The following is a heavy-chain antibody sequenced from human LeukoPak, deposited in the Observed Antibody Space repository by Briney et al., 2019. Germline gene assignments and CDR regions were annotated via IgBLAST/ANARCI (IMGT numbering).Heavy chain of an antibody. D-gene: IGHD3-22*01. V-gene: IGHV3-23*01. CDR1: GFTFSNYA. CDR3: AKDRATSGDTSGFDY. Sequence: GGSLRLSCAASGFTFSNYAMNWVRQAPGMGLEWVSGISGSGGGTYYADSVRGRFTISRDNSKNTLYLQMNSLRAEDTAVYYCAKDRATSGDTSGFDYWGQEPWSPSPQ. J-gene: IGHJ4*01. CDR2: ISGSGGGT.